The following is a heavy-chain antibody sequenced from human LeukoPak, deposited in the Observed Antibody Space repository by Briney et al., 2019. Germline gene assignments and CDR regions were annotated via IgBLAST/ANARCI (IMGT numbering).Heavy chain of an antibody. CDR2: IYYSGST. CDR1: GGSISSYY. J-gene: IGHJ6*03. D-gene: IGHD6-13*01. Sequence: PSETLSLTCTVSGGSISSYYWNWLRQPPGKGLEWIGYIYYSGSTNYNPSLKSRVTISVDTSKNQFSLKLSSVTAADTAVYYCARAGIAAAYYYMDVWGRGTTVTVSS. V-gene: IGHV4-59*01. CDR3: ARAGIAAAYYYMDV.